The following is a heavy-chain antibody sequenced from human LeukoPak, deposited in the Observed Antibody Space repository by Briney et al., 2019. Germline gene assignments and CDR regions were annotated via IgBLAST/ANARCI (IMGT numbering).Heavy chain of an antibody. CDR1: GYTFTGYY. D-gene: IGHD1-26*01. CDR2: INPNSGGT. J-gene: IGHJ4*02. CDR3: ARVNSGSYPGGPYYFDY. V-gene: IGHV1-2*02. Sequence: ASVKVSCKASGYTFTGYYIHWVRQAPGQGLEWMGWINPNSGGTNYAQKFQGRVTMTRDTSISTAYMELSRLRSDDTAVYYCARVNSGSYPGGPYYFDYWGQGTLVTVSS.